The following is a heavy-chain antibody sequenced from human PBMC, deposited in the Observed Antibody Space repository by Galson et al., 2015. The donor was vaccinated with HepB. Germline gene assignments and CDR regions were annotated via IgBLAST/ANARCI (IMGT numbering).Heavy chain of an antibody. Sequence: SLRLSCAASGFTFSSFGMHWVRQAPGKGLEWVAVIWYDGSNKYYADSVKGRFTISRDNSKNTLYLQKNSLRAEDTAVYYCAREQPPLAGNQIPFYYYFYGMNVWGQGTTVTVSS. V-gene: IGHV3-33*01. D-gene: IGHD6-19*01. CDR1: GFTFSSFG. J-gene: IGHJ6*02. CDR2: IWYDGSNK. CDR3: AREQPPLAGNQIPFYYYFYGMNV.